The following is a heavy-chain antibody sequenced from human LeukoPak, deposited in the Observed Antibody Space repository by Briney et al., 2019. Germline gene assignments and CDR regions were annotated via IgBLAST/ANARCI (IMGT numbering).Heavy chain of an antibody. CDR2: ISGGGGST. V-gene: IGHV3-23*01. J-gene: IGHJ4*02. Sequence: GGSLRLSCAASGFTFSNAWMSWVRQAPGKGLEWVSTISGGGGSTYYADSVKGRFTISRDNSKNTLYLQVNSLRAEDTAVYYCAKLTTSWGQGTLVTVSS. CDR3: AKLTTS. CDR1: GFTFSNAW. D-gene: IGHD4-11*01.